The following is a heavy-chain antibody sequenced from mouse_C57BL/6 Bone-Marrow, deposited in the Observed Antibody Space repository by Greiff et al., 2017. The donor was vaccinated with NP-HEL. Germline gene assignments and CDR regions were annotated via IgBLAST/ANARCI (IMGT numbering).Heavy chain of an antibody. J-gene: IGHJ1*03. CDR1: GYTFTSYW. CDR2: IDPSDSET. V-gene: IGHV1-52*01. D-gene: IGHD1-1*01. Sequence: QVQLKQPGAELVRPGSSVKLSCKASGYTFTSYWMHWVKQRPIQGLEWIGNIDPSDSETHYNQKFKDKATLTVDKSSSTAYMQLSSLTSEDSAVDYCARRYYGYWYFDVWGTGTTVTVSS. CDR3: ARRYYGYWYFDV.